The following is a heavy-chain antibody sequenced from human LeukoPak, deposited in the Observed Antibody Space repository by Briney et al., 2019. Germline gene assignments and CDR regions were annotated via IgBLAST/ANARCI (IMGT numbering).Heavy chain of an antibody. CDR2: IYYSGST. V-gene: IGHV4-59*12. J-gene: IGHJ4*02. CDR3: ARVNYGAATKEDY. D-gene: IGHD4/OR15-4a*01. Sequence: SETLSLTCTVSGGSISSYYWSWIRQPPGKGLEWIGYIYYSGSTNYNPSLKSRVTISVDTSENQFSLKLSSVTAADTAVYYCARVNYGAATKEDYWGQGTLVTVSS. CDR1: GGSISSYY.